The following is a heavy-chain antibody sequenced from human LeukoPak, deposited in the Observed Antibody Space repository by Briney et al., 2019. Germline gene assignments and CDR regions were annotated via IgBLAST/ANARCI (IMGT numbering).Heavy chain of an antibody. V-gene: IGHV1-18*01. D-gene: IGHD2-2*01. J-gene: IGHJ4*02. CDR2: ISAYNGNT. CDR3: ARDFSPSIVVPAAMLAFDY. CDR1: GYTFTSYG. Sequence: ASVKVSCKASGYTFTSYGISWVRRAPGQGLEWMGWISAYNGNTNYAQKLQGRVTMTTDTSTSTAYMELRSLRSDDTAVYYCARDFSPSIVVPAAMLAFDYWGQGTLVTVSS.